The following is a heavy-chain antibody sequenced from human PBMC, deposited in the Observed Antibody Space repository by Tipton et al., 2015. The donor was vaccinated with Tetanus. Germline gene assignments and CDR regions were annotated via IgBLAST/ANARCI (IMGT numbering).Heavy chain of an antibody. J-gene: IGHJ5*02. D-gene: IGHD3-10*01. CDR3: ARAPGLLIDL. Sequence: SLRLSCAVSGLTFSTSGYHWVRQAPGKGLETVAVISYDGTKKDYADSMKGRCSISRDSSKSTLYLQMNSLTLEDTAVYYCARAPGLLIDLWGQGSLVSVSS. V-gene: IGHV3-30*03. CDR2: ISYDGTKK. CDR1: GLTFSTSG.